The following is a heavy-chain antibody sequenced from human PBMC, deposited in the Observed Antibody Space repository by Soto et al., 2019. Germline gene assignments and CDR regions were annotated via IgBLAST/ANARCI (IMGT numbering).Heavy chain of an antibody. CDR2: MNPNSGNT. D-gene: IGHD1-7*01. J-gene: IGHJ6*02. CDR1: GYTFTSYD. CDR3: ARGIGVTGTPLDGMDV. Sequence: QVQLVQSGAEVKKPGASVKVSCKASGYTFTSYDINWVRQATGQGLEWMGWMNPNSGNTGYAQKFHGRLSMPRSTSKRPAYMELSSLRSEDTAVYYCARGIGVTGTPLDGMDVWGQGTTVTVSS. V-gene: IGHV1-8*01.